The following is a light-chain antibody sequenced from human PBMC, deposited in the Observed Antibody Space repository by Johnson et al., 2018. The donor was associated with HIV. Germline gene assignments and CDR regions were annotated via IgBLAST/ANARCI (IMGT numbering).Light chain of an antibody. CDR1: SSNIGNNY. Sequence: QSVLTQPPSVSAAPGQKVTISCSGSSSNIGNNYVSWYQRLPGTAPHLLIYENNRRPSGIPARFSGSKSGTSATLALTGLQTGAEADYYCGTWDGSLSVWLYVFGTGTKVTVL. J-gene: IGLJ1*01. CDR2: ENN. CDR3: GTWDGSLSVWLYV. V-gene: IGLV1-51*02.